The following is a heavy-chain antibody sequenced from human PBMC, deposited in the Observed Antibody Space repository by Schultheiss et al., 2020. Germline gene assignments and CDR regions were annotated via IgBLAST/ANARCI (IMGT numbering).Heavy chain of an antibody. CDR3: AADLGYSSGPALSFDY. CDR2: IVVGSGNT. V-gene: IGHV1-58*02. Sequence: SVKVSCKASGFTFTSSAMQWVRQARGQRLEWIGWIVVGSGNTNYAQKFQERVTITRDMSTSTAYIELSSLRSEDTAVYYCAADLGYSSGPALSFDYWGQGTLVTVSS. D-gene: IGHD6-19*01. CDR1: GFTFTSSA. J-gene: IGHJ4*02.